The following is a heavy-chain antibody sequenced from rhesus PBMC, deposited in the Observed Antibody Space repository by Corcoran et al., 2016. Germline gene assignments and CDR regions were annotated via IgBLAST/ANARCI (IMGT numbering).Heavy chain of an antibody. CDR1: GYSFTSSW. J-gene: IGHJ4*01. CDR2: MDPSDADV. Sequence: EVQLVQSGAEVKRPGESLKISCKTSGYSFTSSWISWVRQMPGKGREWRGAMDPSDADVRYSPPCQGQVNISADKSTSTAYLQWSSLKASDTATYYCARRAGTGYFDYWGQGVLVTVSS. V-gene: IGHV5-20*02. CDR3: ARRAGTGYFDY. D-gene: IGHD5-24*01.